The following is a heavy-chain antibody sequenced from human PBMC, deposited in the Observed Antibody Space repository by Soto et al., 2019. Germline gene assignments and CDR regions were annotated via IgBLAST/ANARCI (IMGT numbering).Heavy chain of an antibody. J-gene: IGHJ4*02. CDR2: INPDNANT. Sequence: QVQLVQSGAEVKKPGASVKISCEASGYTFISRALHWVRQAPGQRLEWMGWINPDNANTKYSQNFQGRVTFTRDTSATTAYMELSSLRSEYTAVYFCARDPGSGHYFDYWGQGTLVTVSS. D-gene: IGHD2-15*01. V-gene: IGHV1-3*01. CDR3: ARDPGSGHYFDY. CDR1: GYTFISRA.